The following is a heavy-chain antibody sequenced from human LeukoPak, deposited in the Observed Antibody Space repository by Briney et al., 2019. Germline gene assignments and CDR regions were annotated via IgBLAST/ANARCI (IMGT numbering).Heavy chain of an antibody. CDR2: FYSGGSI. V-gene: IGHV3-66*01. CDR3: AKAALGTSGWQGFDY. J-gene: IGHJ4*02. Sequence: PGGSLSLSCSASGFTVSTTYMSWARQAPGKGLEWVSIFYSGGSIYYADSVRGRCTISRDTSKNTLYLQMNSLRVEDTAVYCCAKAALGTSGWQGFDYWGQGSLVTVSS. D-gene: IGHD6-19*01. CDR1: GFTVSTTY.